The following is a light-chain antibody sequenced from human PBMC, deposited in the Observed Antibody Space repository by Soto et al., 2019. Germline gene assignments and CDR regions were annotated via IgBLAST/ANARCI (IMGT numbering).Light chain of an antibody. J-gene: IGKJ2*02. CDR2: DAI. CDR1: QSVARNL. Sequence: EIVLTQSPGTLSLSPGERATLSCRASQSVARNLLAWFQQRPGQPPRLLIYDAIGRATGIQARFSGRGSATAFPRTIKRLAPEDFAVYYCPRYARAPRTLGQGTKLEIK. V-gene: IGKV3-20*01. CDR3: PRYARAPRT.